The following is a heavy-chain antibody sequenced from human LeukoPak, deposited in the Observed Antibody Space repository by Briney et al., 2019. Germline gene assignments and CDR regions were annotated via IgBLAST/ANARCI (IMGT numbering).Heavy chain of an antibody. D-gene: IGHD6-19*01. CDR1: DYTFTSNG. J-gene: IGHJ4*02. CDR2: ISAYNGNT. Sequence: GASVKVSCKASDYTFTSNGISWVRQAPGQGLEWMGWISAYNGNTNYEQKLQGRVTMTTDTSTTTAYMELRSLGSDDTAVYYCARSARLVSDYFDYWGQGTLVTVSS. CDR3: ARSARLVSDYFDY. V-gene: IGHV1-18*01.